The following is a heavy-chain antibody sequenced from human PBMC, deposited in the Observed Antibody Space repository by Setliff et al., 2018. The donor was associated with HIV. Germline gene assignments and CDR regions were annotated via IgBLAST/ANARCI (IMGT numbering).Heavy chain of an antibody. CDR2: INHSGST. CDR3: ARTRYYYDSSSYYFQYYYYMDV. CDR1: GDSISSGDHY. Sequence: PSETLSLTCTVSGDSISSGDHYWSWIRQPPGKGLEWIGEINHSGSTNYNPSLKSRVTISIDTSKNQFSLKLSTVTAADTAVYYCARTRYYYDSSSYYFQYYYYMDVWGKGTTVTVSS. V-gene: IGHV4-61*08. D-gene: IGHD3-22*01. J-gene: IGHJ6*03.